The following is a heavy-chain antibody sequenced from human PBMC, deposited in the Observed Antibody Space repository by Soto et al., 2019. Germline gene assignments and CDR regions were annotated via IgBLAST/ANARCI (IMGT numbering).Heavy chain of an antibody. V-gene: IGHV3-30*19. CDR2: TSYDGNNK. CDR1: GFRFKSFV. D-gene: IGHD3-16*01. CDR3: ARWGTRGGFGL. J-gene: IGHJ4*02. Sequence: QVQLVESGGGVVQPGASLRLSCAASGFRFKSFVMHWVRQAPGKGLEWVPFTSYDGNNKDYGDSVKGRFTVSRDNSQNILHCQMHILRPEDTALYYCARWGTRGGFGLWGQGTLVSVSS.